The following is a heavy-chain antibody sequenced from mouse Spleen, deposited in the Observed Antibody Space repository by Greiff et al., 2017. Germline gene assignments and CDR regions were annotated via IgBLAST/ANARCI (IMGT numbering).Heavy chain of an antibody. J-gene: IGHJ4*01. Sequence: VQLQQSGPELVKPGASVKISCKASGYAFSSSWMNWVKQRPGKGLEWIGRIYPGDGDTNYNGKFKGKATLTADKSSSTAYMQLSSLTSEDSAVYFCARGAYYGKGYAMDYWGQGTSVTVSS. D-gene: IGHD2-10*01. CDR3: ARGAYYGKGYAMDY. V-gene: IGHV1-82*01. CDR2: IYPGDGDT. CDR1: GYAFSSSW.